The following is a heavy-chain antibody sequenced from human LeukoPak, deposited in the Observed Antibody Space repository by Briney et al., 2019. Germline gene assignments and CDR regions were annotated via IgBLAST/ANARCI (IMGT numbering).Heavy chain of an antibody. J-gene: IGHJ4*02. CDR1: GFTFSRYT. V-gene: IGHV3-23*01. CDR2: FSSSGST. D-gene: IGHD3-22*01. CDR3: AKDGLDGRGYYYFDY. Sequence: GGSLRLSCAASGFTFSRYTMNWVRQAPGKGLEWVSVFSSSGSTHYADSVKGRFTISRDNSKNTLYLQTSGLRAEDTAVYYCAKDGLDGRGYYYFDYWGKGTLVTVSS.